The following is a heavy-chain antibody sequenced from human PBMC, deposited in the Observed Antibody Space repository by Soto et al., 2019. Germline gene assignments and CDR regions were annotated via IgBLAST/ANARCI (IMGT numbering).Heavy chain of an antibody. CDR2: ISGSGGST. D-gene: IGHD3-22*01. CDR1: GFTFRSYA. Sequence: PGGPLRLSCTASGFTFRSYAMSWVRQAPGKGLEWVSAISGSGGSTYYADSVKGRFTISRDNSKNTLYLQMNSLRAEDTAVYYCAKEGSHSSGYYPSDYWGQGTLVTVSS. J-gene: IGHJ4*02. V-gene: IGHV3-23*01. CDR3: AKEGSHSSGYYPSDY.